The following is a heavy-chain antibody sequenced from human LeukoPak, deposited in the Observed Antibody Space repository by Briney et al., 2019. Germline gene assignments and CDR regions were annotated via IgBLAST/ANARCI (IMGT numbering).Heavy chain of an antibody. Sequence: GASLMISCAATGFMLNKYGQVWVRQATGKGLELVSAISNDGGGTTYADFVKGRFSVSRDNSKNTLFLQMNSLRAEDTALYYCAKGSSGYFFDLWGQGTPVTVSS. CDR3: AKGSSGYFFDL. CDR1: GFMLNKYG. J-gene: IGHJ4*02. D-gene: IGHD3-22*01. CDR2: ISNDGGGT. V-gene: IGHV3-23*01.